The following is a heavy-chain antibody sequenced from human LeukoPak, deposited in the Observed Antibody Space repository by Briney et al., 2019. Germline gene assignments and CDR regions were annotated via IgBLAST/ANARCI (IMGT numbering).Heavy chain of an antibody. CDR1: GYTFTGYY. J-gene: IGHJ4*02. D-gene: IGHD3-22*01. Sequence: GASVKVSCKASGYTFTGYYMHWVRQAPGQGLEWMGWINPNSGGTNYAQKFQGRVTITTDESTSTAYMELSSLRSEDTAVYYCASGDYYDSSGYPLDYWGQGTLVTVSS. V-gene: IGHV1-2*02. CDR3: ASGDYYDSSGYPLDY. CDR2: INPNSGGT.